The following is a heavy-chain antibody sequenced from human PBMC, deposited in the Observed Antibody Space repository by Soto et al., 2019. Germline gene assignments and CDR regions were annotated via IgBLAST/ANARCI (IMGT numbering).Heavy chain of an antibody. CDR3: ARQFDYDTSGLYYAY. D-gene: IGHD3-22*01. V-gene: IGHV1-69*01. J-gene: IGHJ4*02. CDR2: VIPLFGTA. Sequence: QVQLVQSGAEVKKPGSSVKVSCKASGGTFNKYAIDWVRQAPGQGLEWMGGVIPLFGTANYAQKLQGRVTITADEAASTAFMELSSLRSDDTAVYYCARQFDYDTSGLYYAYWGQGTLITVSS. CDR1: GGTFNKYA.